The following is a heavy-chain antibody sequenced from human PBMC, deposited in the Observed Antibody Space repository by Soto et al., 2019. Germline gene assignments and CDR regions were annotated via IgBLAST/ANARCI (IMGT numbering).Heavy chain of an antibody. CDR3: ARVDSSGWSDWFDP. V-gene: IGHV4-39*01. CDR1: GGSISSSSYY. CDR2: IYYSGST. Sequence: SETLSLTCTVSGGSISSSSYYWGWIRQPPGKGLEWIGSIYYSGSTYYNPSLKSRITINPDTSKNQFSLQLNSVTPEDTAVYYCARVDSSGWSDWFDPWGQGTLVTVSS. J-gene: IGHJ5*02. D-gene: IGHD6-19*01.